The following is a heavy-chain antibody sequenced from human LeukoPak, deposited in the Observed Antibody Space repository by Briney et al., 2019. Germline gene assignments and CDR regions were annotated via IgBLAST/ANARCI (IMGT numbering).Heavy chain of an antibody. CDR2: IYYSGST. CDR1: GGSISTTGYY. J-gene: IGHJ4*02. Sequence: PSETLSLTCTVSGGSISTTGYYWAWIRQPPGKGLQWIASIYYSGSTYYNSSLKSRVTISVDTSKNQSSLKLSSMTAADTAVYYCASDKGYSNNYFDYWGQGTLVTVSS. D-gene: IGHD6-13*01. CDR3: ASDKGYSNNYFDY. V-gene: IGHV4-39*02.